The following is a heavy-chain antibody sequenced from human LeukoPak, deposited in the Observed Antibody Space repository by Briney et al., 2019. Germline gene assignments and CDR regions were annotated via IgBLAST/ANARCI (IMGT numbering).Heavy chain of an antibody. CDR2: IWYDESNK. J-gene: IGHJ4*02. CDR1: GFTFSSYG. V-gene: IGHV3-33*01. CDR3: ARGTMTTVTTGYFDY. Sequence: GGSLRLSCAASGFTFSSYGMHWVRQAPGKGLEWVAVIWYDESNKYYADSVKGRFTISRDNSKNTLYLQMNSLRAEDTAVYYCARGTMTTVTTGYFDYWGQGTLVTVSS. D-gene: IGHD4-11*01.